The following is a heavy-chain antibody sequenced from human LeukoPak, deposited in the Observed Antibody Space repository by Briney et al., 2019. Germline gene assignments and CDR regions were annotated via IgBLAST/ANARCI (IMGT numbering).Heavy chain of an antibody. CDR2: IYHSGST. D-gene: IGHD3-22*01. CDR3: ARAKYYYDSSGYKINDAFDI. Sequence: SETLSLTCAVSGGSISSGGYSWSWIRQPPGKGLEWIGYIYHSGSTYYNPSLKSRATISVDRSKNQFSLKLSSVTAADTAVYYCARAKYYYDSSGYKINDAFDIWGQGTMVTVSS. V-gene: IGHV4-30-2*01. J-gene: IGHJ3*02. CDR1: GGSISSGGYS.